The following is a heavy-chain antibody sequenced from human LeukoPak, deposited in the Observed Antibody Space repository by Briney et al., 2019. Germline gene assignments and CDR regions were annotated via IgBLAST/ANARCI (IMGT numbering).Heavy chain of an antibody. CDR3: AREWRYYYGSGSYSTFDY. J-gene: IGHJ4*02. V-gene: IGHV1-2*04. CDR1: GYTFTSYG. CDR2: INPNSGGT. Sequence: ASVKVSCKASGYTFTSYGISWVRQAPGQGLEWMGWINPNSGGTNYAQKFQGWVTMTRDTSISTAYMELSRLRSDDTAVYYCAREWRYYYGSGSYSTFDYWGQGTLVTVSS. D-gene: IGHD3-10*01.